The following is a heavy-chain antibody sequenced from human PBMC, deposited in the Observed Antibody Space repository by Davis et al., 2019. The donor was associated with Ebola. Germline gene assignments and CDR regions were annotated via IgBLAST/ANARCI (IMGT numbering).Heavy chain of an antibody. V-gene: IGHV4-4*07. CDR2: IHSSGST. Sequence: PGGSLRLSCTVSGGSINNYYWSWIRQPVGKGLEWIGRIHSSGSTNYNPSLKSRVTVSVDTSKNQFSLKLNSMTAADTAVYYCARDRGDYGSSDYWGQGTLVTVSS. CDR3: ARDRGDYGSSDY. J-gene: IGHJ4*01. CDR1: GGSINNYY. D-gene: IGHD2-21*02.